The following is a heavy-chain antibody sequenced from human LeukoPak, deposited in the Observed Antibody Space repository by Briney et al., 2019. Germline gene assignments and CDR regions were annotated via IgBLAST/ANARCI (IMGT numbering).Heavy chain of an antibody. V-gene: IGHV3-23*01. CDR3: AKDFTPDGVWDIDY. D-gene: IGHD4-17*01. J-gene: IGHJ4*02. CDR2: IYGGGSGST. Sequence: PGGSLRLSCAASAFTFSSSWMSWVRQAPGKGLEWVSGIYGGGSGSTFYAESVKGRFTISRDNSKNTLYLQMNSLRDEDTAIYYCAKDFTPDGVWDIDYWGRGTLITVSS. CDR1: AFTFSSSW.